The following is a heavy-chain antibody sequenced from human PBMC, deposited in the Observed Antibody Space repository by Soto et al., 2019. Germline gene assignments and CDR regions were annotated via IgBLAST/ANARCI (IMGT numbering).Heavy chain of an antibody. CDR2: ISYDEGTNK. D-gene: IGHD5-12*01. CDR3: AREGGYRAFDI. J-gene: IGHJ3*02. CDR1: GFPFRSYG. Sequence: QVQLVESGGGVVQPGRSLRLSCAASGFPFRSYGMHWVRQAPGKGLEWVAVISYDEGTNKYYADSVKGRFTISRDNYKTTLFLQMNSLRTEDTAVYYGAREGGYRAFDIWGPGTMVTVSS. V-gene: IGHV3-30*03.